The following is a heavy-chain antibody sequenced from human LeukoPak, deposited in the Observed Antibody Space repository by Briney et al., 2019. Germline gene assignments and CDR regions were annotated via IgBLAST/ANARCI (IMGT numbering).Heavy chain of an antibody. Sequence: SETLSLTCTVSAVSISSYYWSWLRQPPGKGLEWIGYIYYSGSTNYNPSLKSRVTISVDTSKNQFSLKLSSVTAADTAVYYCGGGYSYGYVDYWGQGTLVTVSS. V-gene: IGHV4-59*01. J-gene: IGHJ4*02. CDR1: AVSISSYY. D-gene: IGHD5-18*01. CDR3: GGGYSYGYVDY. CDR2: IYYSGST.